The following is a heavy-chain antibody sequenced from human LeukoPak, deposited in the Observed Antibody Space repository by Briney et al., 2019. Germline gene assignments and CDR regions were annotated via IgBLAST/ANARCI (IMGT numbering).Heavy chain of an antibody. CDR1: GYTFIGYF. CDR2: INPNGGGT. D-gene: IGHD6-19*01. CDR3: ARPAAGTFRIDAFDI. Sequence: ASVKVSCKASGYTFIGYFMRWVRQAPGQGLEWMGRINPNGGGTIYAQKFQGRVTMTRDTSISTAYMELSRLRSDDTAVYYCARPAAGTFRIDAFDIWGQGTMVTVSS. V-gene: IGHV1-2*06. J-gene: IGHJ3*02.